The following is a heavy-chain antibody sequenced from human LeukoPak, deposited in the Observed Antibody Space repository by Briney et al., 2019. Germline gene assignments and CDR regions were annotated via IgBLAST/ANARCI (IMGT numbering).Heavy chain of an antibody. D-gene: IGHD1-14*01. CDR3: ARKKPRWYFDL. V-gene: IGHV4-39*01. CDR2: IYYSGST. Sequence: PSETLSLTCTVSGGSISSSSYYWGWIRQPPGKGLEWIGSIYYSGSTYYNPSLKSRVTISVDTSKNQFSLKLSSVTAADTAVYYCARKKPRWYFDLWGRGTLVTVSS. CDR1: GGSISSSSYY. J-gene: IGHJ2*01.